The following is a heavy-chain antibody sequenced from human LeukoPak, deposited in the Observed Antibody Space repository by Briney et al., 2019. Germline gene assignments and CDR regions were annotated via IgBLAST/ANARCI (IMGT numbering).Heavy chain of an antibody. D-gene: IGHD3-10*01. V-gene: IGHV1-18*01. CDR3: ARDGEGATDFDY. Sequence: GASVKVSCKASGYTFTSYGISWVRQAPGQGLEWMGWINTYNGNTNYAQKFQGRVTMTTDTSTSTAYMELRSLRSDDTAVFYCARDGEGATDFDYWGQGTLVTVSS. CDR2: INTYNGNT. CDR1: GYTFTSYG. J-gene: IGHJ4*02.